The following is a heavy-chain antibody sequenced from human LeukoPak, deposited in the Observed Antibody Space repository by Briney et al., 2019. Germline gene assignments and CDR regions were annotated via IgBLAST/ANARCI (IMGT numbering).Heavy chain of an antibody. CDR2: IKAKAHGGTI. D-gene: IGHD1-26*01. J-gene: IGHJ4*02. V-gene: IGHV3-15*01. Sequence: MTGGSLRLSCAGSGFSFSRHGMNWVRQAPGKGLEWVGRIKAKAHGGTIEYAAPVKGRFTISRDDSKNTLYLQMNSLKTEDTAVYYCTTDGVGVEGATYDNWGQGTLVSVSS. CDR3: TTDGVGVEGATYDN. CDR1: GFSFSRHG.